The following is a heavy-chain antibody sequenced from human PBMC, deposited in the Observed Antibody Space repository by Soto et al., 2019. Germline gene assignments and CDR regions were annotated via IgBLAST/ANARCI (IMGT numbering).Heavy chain of an antibody. D-gene: IGHD3-22*01. CDR1: GGSISNYY. CDR3: ARGDYDSRGHSNPFDY. V-gene: IGHV4-59*01. Sequence: SETLSLTCTVSGGSISNYYWSWIRQPPGKGLEWIGYIYYSGSTKYNPSLESRVTISVDTSRNQFSLKLSSVSAADTAVYYCARGDYDSRGHSNPFDYWGQANLVTVS. CDR2: IYYSGST. J-gene: IGHJ4*02.